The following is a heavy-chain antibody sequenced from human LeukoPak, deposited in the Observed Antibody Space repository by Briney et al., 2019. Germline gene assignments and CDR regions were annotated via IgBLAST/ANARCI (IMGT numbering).Heavy chain of an antibody. Sequence: PGGSLRLSCAASGFTFSSYGMHWVRQAPGKGLEWVAFIRYDGSNKYYADSVKGRFTISRDNSKNTLYLQMNSLRAEDTAVYYCVAQYSYGQDYWGQGTLVTVSS. CDR2: IRYDGSNK. CDR3: VAQYSYGQDY. D-gene: IGHD5-18*01. J-gene: IGHJ4*02. CDR1: GFTFSSYG. V-gene: IGHV3-30*02.